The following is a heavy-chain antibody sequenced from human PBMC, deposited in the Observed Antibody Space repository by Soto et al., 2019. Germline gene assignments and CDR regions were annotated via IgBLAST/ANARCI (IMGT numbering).Heavy chain of an antibody. CDR3: ASERPMYP. J-gene: IGHJ5*02. CDR1: GYSFSDYA. D-gene: IGHD2-8*01. CDR2: ITGGRGNT. Sequence: ASVKVSCKASGYSFSDYAMHWLRQAPGQRPEWMGWITGGRGNTKYSQKFQGRVTITRDTSASTAYMELAGLTSADSAVYFCASERPMYPWGQGTLVTVSS. V-gene: IGHV1-3*01.